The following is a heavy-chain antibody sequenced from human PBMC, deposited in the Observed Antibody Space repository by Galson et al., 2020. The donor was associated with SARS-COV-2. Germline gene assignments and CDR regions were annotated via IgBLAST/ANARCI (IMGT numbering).Heavy chain of an antibody. CDR1: GFTFTSYR. CDR3: ARDGYYDSSGYYPDDDYYGMDV. Sequence: NSAGSLRLSSAASGFTFTSYRMNWVRHAPGKGLEWVSSISSSISYIYSAASVQRRFTLSSDNAKNSLYLQMNSLRAEDTAVYYGARDGYYDSSGYYPDDDYYGMDVGGQGTTVTVSS. J-gene: IGHJ6*02. CDR2: ISSSISYI. V-gene: IGHV3-21*01. D-gene: IGHD3-22*01.